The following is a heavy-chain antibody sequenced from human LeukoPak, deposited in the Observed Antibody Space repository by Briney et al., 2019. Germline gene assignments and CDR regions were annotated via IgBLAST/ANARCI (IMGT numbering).Heavy chain of an antibody. V-gene: IGHV3-66*01. CDR2: IHSGGST. CDR3: ARGYSGYDPFDY. CDR1: GLTVSSNY. Sequence: PGGSLRLSCAASGLTVSSNYMSWVRQAPGKRLEWVSVIHSGGSTYYADSVKGRFTISRDNSKNTLYLQMNSLRAEDTAVYYCARGYSGYDPFDYWGQGTLVTVSS. J-gene: IGHJ4*02. D-gene: IGHD5-12*01.